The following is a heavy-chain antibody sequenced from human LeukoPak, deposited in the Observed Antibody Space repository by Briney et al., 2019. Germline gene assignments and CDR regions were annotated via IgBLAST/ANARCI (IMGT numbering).Heavy chain of an antibody. CDR2: IYYSGST. Sequence: SETLSLTCTVSGGFLSSYYWSWIRQPPGKGLEWIVYIYYSGSTNYNPSLKSRVTISVDTSKNQFSLKLSSVTAADTAVYYCARYRLGSGSLYYFDYWGQGTLVTVSS. J-gene: IGHJ4*02. D-gene: IGHD3-10*01. V-gene: IGHV4-59*01. CDR3: ARYRLGSGSLYYFDY. CDR1: GGFLSSYY.